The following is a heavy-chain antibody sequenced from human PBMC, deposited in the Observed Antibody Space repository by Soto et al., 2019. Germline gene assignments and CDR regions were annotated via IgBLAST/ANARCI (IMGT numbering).Heavy chain of an antibody. CDR1: GGSISSSNYY. J-gene: IGHJ6*03. V-gene: IGHV4-39*01. Sequence: SETLSLTCTVSGGSISSSNYYWGWIRQPPGKGLEWIGSIYYSGSTYYNPSLKSRVTISVDTSKNQFSLKLSSVIAADTAVYYCARHSASSWSYYYYMDVWGKGTTVPVSS. CDR2: IYYSGST. D-gene: IGHD3-3*01. CDR3: ARHSASSWSYYYYMDV.